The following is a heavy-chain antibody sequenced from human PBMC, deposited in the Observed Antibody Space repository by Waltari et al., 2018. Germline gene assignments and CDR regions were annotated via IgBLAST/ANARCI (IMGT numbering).Heavy chain of an antibody. CDR3: ARDQGGRYYFDY. CDR2: IYSGGNT. D-gene: IGHD1-26*01. J-gene: IGHJ4*02. Sequence: EVQLVESGGGLIQPGGCRRLSCAASGFTVSSTYMSWCRQAPGKGCEWFAVIYSGGNTYYADSLNGLFTISRDNSKNALYLQMNSLRADDTAVYDCARDQGGRYYFDYWGQGSLVTVSS. CDR1: GFTVSSTY. V-gene: IGHV3-53*01.